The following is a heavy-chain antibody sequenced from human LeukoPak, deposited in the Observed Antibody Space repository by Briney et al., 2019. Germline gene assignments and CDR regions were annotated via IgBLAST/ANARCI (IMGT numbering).Heavy chain of an antibody. Sequence: SVKVSCKASGGTFSSYAISWVRQAPGQGLEWMGRIIPILGIANYAQKFQGRVTITPDESTSTAYMELSSLRSEDTAVYYCARVPRGGDIVVVPAAEYGYAFDIWGQGTMVTVSS. CDR2: IIPILGIA. CDR1: GGTFSSYA. J-gene: IGHJ3*02. D-gene: IGHD2-2*01. CDR3: ARVPRGGDIVVVPAAEYGYAFDI. V-gene: IGHV1-69*04.